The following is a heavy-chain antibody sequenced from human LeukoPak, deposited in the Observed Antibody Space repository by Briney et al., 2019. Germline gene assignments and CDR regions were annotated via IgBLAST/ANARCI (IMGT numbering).Heavy chain of an antibody. V-gene: IGHV3-7*03. CDR3: ARGGGLDV. Sequence: PGGSLRLSCAASGFTFSSYSMIWARQAPGKGLEWVASINHNGNVNYYVDSVKGRFTISRDNAKNSLYLQMSKLRAEDTAVYFCARGGGLDVWGQGATVTVSS. CDR1: GFTFSSYS. J-gene: IGHJ6*02. D-gene: IGHD3-16*01. CDR2: INHNGNVN.